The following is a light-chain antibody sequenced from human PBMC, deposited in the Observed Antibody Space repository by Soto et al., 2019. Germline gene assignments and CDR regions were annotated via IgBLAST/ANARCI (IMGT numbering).Light chain of an antibody. CDR2: EVS. CDR3: MQTLQLSVT. CDR1: QSLLHSDGKTN. Sequence: DIVMTQTPLSLSVTPGQPASISYKSTQSLLHSDGKTNFYWFLQKPGLRPQLLIYEVSNGFSGVPDRFSRSGSGTDFTLKISRVQAVDVRVYYFMQTLQLSVTFGQGTRLQI. V-gene: IGKV2D-29*01. J-gene: IGKJ5*01.